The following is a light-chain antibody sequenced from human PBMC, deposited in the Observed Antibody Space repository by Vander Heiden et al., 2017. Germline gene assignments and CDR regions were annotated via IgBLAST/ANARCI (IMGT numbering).Light chain of an antibody. J-gene: IGLJ2*01. CDR3: QSADSSGTYSVV. V-gene: IGLV3-25*03. CDR2: SDT. CDR1: VLARSN. Sequence: SSDLTQPPSVSVSPGQTAKITCSGDVLARSNAYWYQQKPGEAPLLLIYSDTKRPSGIPERLSGSISGTIVTLTISDVQAEDEADYYCQSADSSGTYSVVFGGGTQLTVL.